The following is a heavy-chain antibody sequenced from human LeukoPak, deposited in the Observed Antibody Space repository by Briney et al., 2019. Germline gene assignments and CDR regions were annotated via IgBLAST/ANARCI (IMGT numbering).Heavy chain of an antibody. J-gene: IGHJ5*02. D-gene: IGHD3-10*01. CDR3: ASLDGSGSYYKYGWFDP. CDR1: GGSINSGDYF. V-gene: IGHV4-31*03. Sequence: SETLSLTCTVSGGSINSGDYFWSWIRQHPGKGLEWIGYIHYSESTHYNPSLKTRITISVDRSKNEFSLKLSSVTAADTAVYYCASLDGSGSYYKYGWFDPWGQGTLVTVSS. CDR2: IHYSEST.